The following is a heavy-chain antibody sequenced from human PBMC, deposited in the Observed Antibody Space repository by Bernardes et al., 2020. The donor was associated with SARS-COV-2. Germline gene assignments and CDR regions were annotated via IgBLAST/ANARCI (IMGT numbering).Heavy chain of an antibody. CDR1: GGSLSGYY. Sequence: SETLSLTCAVYGGSLSGYYWNWIRQPPGKGLEWIGEINYSGSINYNPSLKSRVTISVDTSKNQFSLKLSSVTAADTAVYYCAGASIVVVPGPLGLGPWGYKYNGMGVWGPGTTVTVSS. D-gene: IGHD2-2*01. V-gene: IGHV4-34*01. CDR3: AGASIVVVPGPLGLGPWGYKYNGMGV. J-gene: IGHJ6*02. CDR2: INYSGSI.